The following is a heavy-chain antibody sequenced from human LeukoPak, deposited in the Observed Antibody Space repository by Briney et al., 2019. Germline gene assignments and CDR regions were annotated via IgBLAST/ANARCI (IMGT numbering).Heavy chain of an antibody. D-gene: IGHD1-20*01. CDR2: INPNSGGT. CDR1: GYTFTGYY. Sequence: ASVKVSCKASGYTFTGYYIHWVRQAPGQGLEWMGWINPNSGGTNYAQQFQGRVTMTRDTSVSTAYMELSRLRSDDTAVYYCARDLNWNLDHWGQGTLVTVSS. J-gene: IGHJ4*02. V-gene: IGHV1-2*02. CDR3: ARDLNWNLDH.